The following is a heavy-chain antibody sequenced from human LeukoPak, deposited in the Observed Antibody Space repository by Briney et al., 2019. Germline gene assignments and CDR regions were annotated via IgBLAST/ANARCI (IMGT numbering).Heavy chain of an antibody. CDR3: ANYYDSSGYYYVGY. D-gene: IGHD3-22*01. V-gene: IGHV3-23*01. CDR1: GFTFSSYA. J-gene: IGHJ4*02. Sequence: GGSLRLSCAASGFTFSSYAMSWVRQAPGKGLEWVSAISGSGGSTYYADSVKGRFTISRDNSKNTLYLQMNSLRAEDTAVYYCANYYDSSGYYYVGYWGQGTLVTVSS. CDR2: ISGSGGST.